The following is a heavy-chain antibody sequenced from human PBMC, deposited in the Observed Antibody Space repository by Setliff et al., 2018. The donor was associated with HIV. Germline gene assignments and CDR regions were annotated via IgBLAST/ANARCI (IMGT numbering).Heavy chain of an antibody. Sequence: SETLSLTCTVSGDSITGRWLSWIRQPPGKGLEWTGNIYHNGFANYNPSLKSRVTISVDTAKNQFSLKLNSLIAADTAVYFCARGGPDYYDYPYFDSWGRGILVTVSS. CDR3: ARGGPDYYDYPYFDS. V-gene: IGHV4-4*09. CDR2: IYHNGFA. D-gene: IGHD3-22*01. J-gene: IGHJ4*02. CDR1: GDSITGRW.